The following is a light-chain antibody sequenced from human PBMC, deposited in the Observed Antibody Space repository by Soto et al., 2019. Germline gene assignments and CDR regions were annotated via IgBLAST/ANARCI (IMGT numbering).Light chain of an antibody. CDR1: SSDVGGYNY. CDR3: CSYAGSYTVV. V-gene: IGLV2-11*01. Sequence: QSALTQPRSVSGSPGQSVTISCTGTSSDVGGYNYVSWYQHHPGKAPKFMIYDVSKRPSGVPDRFSGSKSGNTASLTISGLHAEDDADYYCCSYAGSYTVVFGGGTKLTVL. CDR2: DVS. J-gene: IGLJ2*01.